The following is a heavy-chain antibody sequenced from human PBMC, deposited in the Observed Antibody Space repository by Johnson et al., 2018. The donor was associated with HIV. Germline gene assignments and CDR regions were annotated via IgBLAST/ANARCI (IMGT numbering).Heavy chain of an antibody. J-gene: IGHJ3*02. Sequence: EVQLVESGGGLIQPGGSLRLSCAASGFTFSSSWMHWVCQAPEKGLEWVADIKCDGSEKYYGDSVKGRFTISRDNAKKSLYLQMNSMRAEDTAVYYCARDGSNFGAFDIWGQGTMVTVSS. V-gene: IGHV3-7*01. CDR2: IKCDGSEK. D-gene: IGHD1-1*01. CDR1: GFTFSSSW. CDR3: ARDGSNFGAFDI.